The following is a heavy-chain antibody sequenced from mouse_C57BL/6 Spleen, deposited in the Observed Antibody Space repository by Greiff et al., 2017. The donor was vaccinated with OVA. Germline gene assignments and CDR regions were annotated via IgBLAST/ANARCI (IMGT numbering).Heavy chain of an antibody. V-gene: IGHV1-26*01. CDR1: GYTFTDYY. D-gene: IGHD4-1*01. CDR2: INPNNGGT. Sequence: EVQLQQSGPELVKPGASVKISCKASGYTFTDYYMNWVKQSHGKSLEWIGDINPNNGGTSYNQKFKGKATLTVDKSSSTAYMELRSLTSEDSAVYYCARSAGTSYFDYWGQGTTLTVSS. J-gene: IGHJ2*01. CDR3: ARSAGTSYFDY.